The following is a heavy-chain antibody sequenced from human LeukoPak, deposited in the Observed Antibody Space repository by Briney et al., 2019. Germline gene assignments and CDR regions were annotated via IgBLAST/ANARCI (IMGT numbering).Heavy chain of an antibody. V-gene: IGHV3-30*02. CDR3: ARDRGRYYMDV. J-gene: IGHJ6*03. CDR1: GFLFSSYG. CDR2: IRSDGTDK. Sequence: PGGSLRLSCAASGFLFSSYGMHWVRQAPGKGLEWVAFIRSDGTDKYYADSVKGRFTISRDNSKNTVSLQMNSLRPEDTAVYYCARDRGRYYMDVWGKGTTVTISS. D-gene: IGHD6-25*01.